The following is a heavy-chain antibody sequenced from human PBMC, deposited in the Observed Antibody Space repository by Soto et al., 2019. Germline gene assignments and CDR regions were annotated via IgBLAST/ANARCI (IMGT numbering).Heavy chain of an antibody. CDR1: GFTFSTYT. CDR3: ARGPSGWFGYDY. J-gene: IGHJ4*02. V-gene: IGHV3-74*01. CDR2: INSGAGNT. D-gene: IGHD6-19*01. Sequence: GGSLRLSCAASGFTFSTYTMSWVRQAPGKGLVWVSRINSGAGNTNYADSVKGRFTISRDNAKNTLYPQMDSLTAEDTAVYYCARGPSGWFGYDYWGQGTLVTVSS.